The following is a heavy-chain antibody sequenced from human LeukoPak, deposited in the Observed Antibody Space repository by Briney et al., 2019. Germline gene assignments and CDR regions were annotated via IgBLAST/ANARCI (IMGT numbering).Heavy chain of an antibody. CDR2: ISGPGYTI. CDR1: GFTFSDYY. CDR3: ASGGEPRWD. Sequence: KPGGSLRLSCAASGFTFSDYYMSWIRQAPGKGLEWISYISGPGYTISYADSVKGRFTISRDNAKKSLYLQMNSLRAEDTAVYYCASGGEPRWDWGQGTLVTVSS. J-gene: IGHJ4*02. D-gene: IGHD1-26*01. V-gene: IGHV3-11*01.